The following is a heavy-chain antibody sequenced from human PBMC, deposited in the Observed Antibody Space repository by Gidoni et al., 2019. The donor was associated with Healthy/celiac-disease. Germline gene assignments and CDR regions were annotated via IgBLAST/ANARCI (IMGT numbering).Heavy chain of an antibody. CDR2: ISYDGSNK. J-gene: IGHJ1*01. V-gene: IGHV3-30*18. Sequence: QVQLVESGGGVVQPGRSLRLSCAASGFTFSSYGMHWVRQAPGKGLEWVAVISYDGSNKYYADSVKGRFTISRDNSKNTLYLQMNSLRAEDTAVYYCAKGGDFWSGSGEYFQHWGQGTLVTVSS. D-gene: IGHD3-3*01. CDR3: AKGGDFWSGSGEYFQH. CDR1: GFTFSSYG.